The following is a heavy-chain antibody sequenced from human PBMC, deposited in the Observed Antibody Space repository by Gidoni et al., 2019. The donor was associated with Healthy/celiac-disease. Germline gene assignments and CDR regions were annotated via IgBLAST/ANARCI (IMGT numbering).Heavy chain of an antibody. CDR1: GYSIISGYY. J-gene: IGHJ4*02. CDR3: ARARRGGSSGYLHY. D-gene: IGHD3-22*01. V-gene: IGHV4-38-2*02. Sequence: QVQLQESGPGLVKPSETLSLTCTVSGYSIISGYYWGWIRQPPGKGLEWIVSSYHSGSTYYNPALKSRVTISVDTSKNQFSLKLSSVTAADTAVYYCARARRGGSSGYLHYWGQGTLVTVSS. CDR2: SYHSGST.